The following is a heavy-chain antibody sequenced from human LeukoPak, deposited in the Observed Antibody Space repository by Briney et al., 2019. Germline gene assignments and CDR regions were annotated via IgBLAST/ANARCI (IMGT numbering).Heavy chain of an antibody. CDR2: ISGSGGST. Sequence: GGSLRLSCAASGFTFSSYAMSWVRQAPGKGLEWVSAISGSGGSTYYADSVKGRFTISRDNSKNTLYLQMNSLRAEDTAVYYCARDHCSSTSCYLSAYYFDYWGQGTLVTVSS. D-gene: IGHD2-2*01. CDR1: GFTFSSYA. V-gene: IGHV3-23*01. CDR3: ARDHCSSTSCYLSAYYFDY. J-gene: IGHJ4*02.